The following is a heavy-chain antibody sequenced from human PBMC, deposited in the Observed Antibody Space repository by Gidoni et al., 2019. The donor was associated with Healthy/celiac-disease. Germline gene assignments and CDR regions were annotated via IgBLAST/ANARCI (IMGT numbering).Heavy chain of an antibody. V-gene: IGHV4-34*01. CDR1: GGSFSGDY. Sequence: QVQLQQWGAGLLKPSESLSLTCAVYGGSFSGDYWSWIRQHPGQGLEWMGEINHSGSTTYKPSLKSRVTISVDTSKNHFSLKLSSVTAADTAVYYCARTTKRWLQLFFDYWGQVTLVTVSS. CDR3: ARTTKRWLQLFFDY. D-gene: IGHD5-12*01. CDR2: INHSGST. J-gene: IGHJ4*02.